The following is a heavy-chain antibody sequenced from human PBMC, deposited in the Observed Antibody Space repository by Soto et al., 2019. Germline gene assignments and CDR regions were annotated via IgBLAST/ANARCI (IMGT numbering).Heavy chain of an antibody. CDR1: GFTFSSYG. Sequence: GGSLSLSCAASGFTFSSYGMHWVRQAPGKGLEWVAVISYDGSNKYYADSVKGRFTISRDNSKNTLYLQMNSLRAEDTAVYYCAKVRPGIVGATEWEGYFQHWGQGTLVSVSS. CDR3: AKVRPGIVGATEWEGYFQH. J-gene: IGHJ1*01. CDR2: ISYDGSNK. V-gene: IGHV3-30*18. D-gene: IGHD1-26*01.